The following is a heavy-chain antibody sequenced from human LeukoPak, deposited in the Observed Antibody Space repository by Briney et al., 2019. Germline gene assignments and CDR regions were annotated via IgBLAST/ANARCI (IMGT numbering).Heavy chain of an antibody. Sequence: GGSLRLSCAPFGFTFSHYGMHWVRQAPGKGLEWVAVIWYDGSQKYHADSVKGRFTISRDNSKNTMYLQMNSLRAEDTAMYYCARAPMSYDSSGFGGAFDIWGQGTMVTVSS. CDR3: ARAPMSYDSSGFGGAFDI. D-gene: IGHD3-22*01. CDR2: IWYDGSQK. V-gene: IGHV3-33*01. CDR1: GFTFSHYG. J-gene: IGHJ3*02.